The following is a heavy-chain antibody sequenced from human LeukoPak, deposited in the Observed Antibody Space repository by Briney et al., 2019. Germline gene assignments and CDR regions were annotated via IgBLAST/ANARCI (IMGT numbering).Heavy chain of an antibody. D-gene: IGHD2-2*01. Sequence: SQTLSLTCTVSGGSISSGSYYWSWIRQPPGKGLEWIGYIYYSGSTNYNPSLKSRVTISVDTSKNQFSLKLSSVTAADTAVYYCARDLGFCSSTSCYPWFDPWGQGTLVTVSS. J-gene: IGHJ5*02. V-gene: IGHV4-61*01. CDR3: ARDLGFCSSTSCYPWFDP. CDR1: GGSISSGSYY. CDR2: IYYSGST.